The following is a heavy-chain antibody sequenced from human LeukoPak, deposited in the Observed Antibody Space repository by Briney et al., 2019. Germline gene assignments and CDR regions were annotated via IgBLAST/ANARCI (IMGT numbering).Heavy chain of an antibody. D-gene: IGHD6-19*01. Sequence: PGGSLRLSCAASGFTFSSYAISWVRQAPGKGLEWVSAISGSGGSTYYADSVKGRFTISRDNSKNTLYLQMNSLRAEDTAVYYCAKDLPPSPAVAGYIDYWGQGTLVTVSS. CDR1: GFTFSSYA. CDR3: AKDLPPSPAVAGYIDY. J-gene: IGHJ4*02. V-gene: IGHV3-23*01. CDR2: ISGSGGST.